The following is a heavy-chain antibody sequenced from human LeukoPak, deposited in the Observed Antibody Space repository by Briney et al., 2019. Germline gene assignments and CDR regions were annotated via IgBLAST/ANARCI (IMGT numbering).Heavy chain of an antibody. V-gene: IGHV4-59*01. J-gene: IGHJ4*02. CDR3: AREGGYSYGVTDY. Sequence: PSETLSLTCTVSGGSISSYYWSWIRQPPGKRLEWIGYIYYSGSTNYNPSLKSRVTISLDTSKNQFSLKLSSVTAADTAVYYCAREGGYSYGVTDYWGQGTLVTVSS. CDR2: IYYSGST. CDR1: GGSISSYY. D-gene: IGHD5-18*01.